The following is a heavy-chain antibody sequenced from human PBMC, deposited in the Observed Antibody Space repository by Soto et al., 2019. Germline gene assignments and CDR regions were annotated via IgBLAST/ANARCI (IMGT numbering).Heavy chain of an antibody. CDR1: GGTFSSYA. D-gene: IGHD3-9*01. V-gene: IGHV1-69*10. J-gene: IGHJ6*02. CDR2: IIPSIGNT. Sequence: SVKVSCKASGGTFSSYAISWVRQAPGQGLEWMGWIIPSIGNTNYAQKFQGRVTITGDTSTSTAYMELSSPRSEDTAVYYCAREGYFDWLDYYYYGMDVWGQGTTVTVSS. CDR3: AREGYFDWLDYYYYGMDV.